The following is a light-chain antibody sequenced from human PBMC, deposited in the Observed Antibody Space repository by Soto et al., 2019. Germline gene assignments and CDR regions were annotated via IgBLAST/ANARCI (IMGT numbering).Light chain of an antibody. CDR2: GAS. Sequence: DIVMTQSPATLSVSPGERATLSCRASQNVGNNLVWYQQKPGQAPRLLIYGASTRAAGIPDRFSGSGSGKEFTLNISRLEPEDFAMHSGQQSGSHVTFAQGTKVDIX. V-gene: IGKV3D-15*01. CDR1: QNVGNN. J-gene: IGKJ1*01. CDR3: QQSGSHVT.